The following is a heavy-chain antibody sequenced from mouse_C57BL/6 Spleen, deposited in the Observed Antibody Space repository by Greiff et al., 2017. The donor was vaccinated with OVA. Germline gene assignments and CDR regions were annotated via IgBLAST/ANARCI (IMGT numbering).Heavy chain of an antibody. CDR3: ARFDYGSSSSYFDV. D-gene: IGHD1-1*01. CDR2: IYPGSGST. CDR1: GYTFTSYW. V-gene: IGHV1-55*01. Sequence: QVQLQQSGAELVKPGASVKMSCKASGYTFTSYWITWVKQRPGQGLEWIGDIYPGSGSTNYNEKFKSKATLTVDTSSSTAYMQLSSLTSEDSAVYYCARFDYGSSSSYFDVWGTGTTVTVSS. J-gene: IGHJ1*03.